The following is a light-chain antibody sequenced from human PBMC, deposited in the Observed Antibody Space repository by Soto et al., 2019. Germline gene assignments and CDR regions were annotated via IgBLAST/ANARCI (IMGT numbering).Light chain of an antibody. CDR3: SSYPSSSTPV. CDR1: SSDVGRYNY. J-gene: IGLJ2*01. V-gene: IGLV2-14*01. CDR2: DVS. Sequence: QSALTQPASGSGSPGQSITISCTGTSSDVGRYNYVSWYQQHPGKAPKLMIYDVSNRPSGVSNRFSGSKYGNTASLTISGLQAAVEADYYCSSYPSSSTPVFGGGTKRTVL.